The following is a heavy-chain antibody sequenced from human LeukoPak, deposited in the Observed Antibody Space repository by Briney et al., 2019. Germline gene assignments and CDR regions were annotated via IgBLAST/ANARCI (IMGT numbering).Heavy chain of an antibody. Sequence: GRSLRLSCAASGFTFSSYGMHWVRQAPGKGLEWVAVIWYDGSNKYYADSVKGRFTISRDNSKNTLYLQMNSLSAEDTAVYYCARERGDYYYYGMDVWGQGTTVTVSS. J-gene: IGHJ6*02. CDR3: ARERGDYYYYGMDV. CDR1: GFTFSSYG. CDR2: IWYDGSNK. D-gene: IGHD3-10*01. V-gene: IGHV3-33*01.